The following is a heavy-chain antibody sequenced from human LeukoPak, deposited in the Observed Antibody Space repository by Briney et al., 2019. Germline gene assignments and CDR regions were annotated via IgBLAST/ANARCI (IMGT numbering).Heavy chain of an antibody. D-gene: IGHD2-15*01. CDR2: MSGTGSAI. V-gene: IGHV3-48*03. J-gene: IGHJ4*02. Sequence: LSLTCAVYDGSFSGYYWNWVRQAPGKGLEWVSYMSGTGSAIFYADSVRGRFTISRDNAKNSLFLQMNGLRAEDTAIYYCVRQFCSGGGCYFDYWGQGTLVTVSS. CDR3: VRQFCSGGGCYFDY. CDR1: DGSFSGYY.